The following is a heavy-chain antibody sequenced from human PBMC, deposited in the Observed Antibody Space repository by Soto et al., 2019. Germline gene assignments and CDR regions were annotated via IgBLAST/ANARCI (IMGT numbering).Heavy chain of an antibody. CDR1: GFTFSSYA. CDR2: ISYDGSNK. Sequence: EGSLRLSCAASGFTFSSYAMHWVRQAPGKGLEWVAVISYDGSNKYYADSVKGRFTISRDNSKNTLYLQMNSLRAEDTAVYYCAGIGYCSGGSCFDYWGQGTLVTVSS. J-gene: IGHJ4*02. CDR3: AGIGYCSGGSCFDY. V-gene: IGHV3-30-3*01. D-gene: IGHD2-15*01.